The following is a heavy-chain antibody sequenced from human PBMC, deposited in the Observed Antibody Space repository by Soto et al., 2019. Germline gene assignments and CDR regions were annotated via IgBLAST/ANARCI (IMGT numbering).Heavy chain of an antibody. CDR3: ARDLIRYSSSWPLYYYYYGMDV. D-gene: IGHD6-13*01. Sequence: QVQLVESGGGVVQPGRSLRLSCAASGFTFSSYAMHRVRQAPGKGLEWVAVISYDGSNKYYADSVKGRFTISRDNSKNTLYLQMNSLRAEDTAVYYCARDLIRYSSSWPLYYYYYGMDVWGQGTTVTVSS. CDR1: GFTFSSYA. CDR2: ISYDGSNK. J-gene: IGHJ6*02. V-gene: IGHV3-30-3*01.